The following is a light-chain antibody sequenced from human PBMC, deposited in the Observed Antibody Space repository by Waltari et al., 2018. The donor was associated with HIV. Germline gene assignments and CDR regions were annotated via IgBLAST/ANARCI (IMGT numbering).Light chain of an antibody. J-gene: IGLJ2*01. CDR1: KLGDKY. CDR2: QDS. V-gene: IGLV3-1*01. Sequence: SYELTQPPSVSVSPGLTASITCSGDKLGDKYACWYQQKPGQSPVLVIYQDSKRPSGIPERFSGSNSGNTATLTISGTQAREEADYYCQAWDSSTAVFGGGTKLTVL. CDR3: QAWDSSTAV.